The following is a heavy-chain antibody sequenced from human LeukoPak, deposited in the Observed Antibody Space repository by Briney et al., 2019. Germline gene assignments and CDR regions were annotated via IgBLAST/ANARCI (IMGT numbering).Heavy chain of an antibody. D-gene: IGHD3-22*01. CDR3: AREKAYYYDP. CDR1: GGSISSGSYY. J-gene: IGHJ4*02. CDR2: IYTSGST. V-gene: IGHV4-61*02. Sequence: SQTLSLTCTVSGGSISSGSYYWSWIRQPAGKGLEWIGRIYTSGSTNYNPSLKSRVTISVDTSKNQFSLKLSSVTPADTAIYYCAREKAYYYDPWGQGTLVTVSS.